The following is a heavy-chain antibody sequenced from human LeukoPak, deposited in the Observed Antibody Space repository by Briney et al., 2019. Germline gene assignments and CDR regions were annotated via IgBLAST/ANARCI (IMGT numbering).Heavy chain of an antibody. Sequence: GGSLRLSCAASGFTFSTYSMSWVRQAPGKGLKWVANIKQDGSEKYFVDSVKGRFTISRDNAKNSLYLQMNSLRAEDTAVYYCARYDYVWGKTSDIWGQGTMVTVSS. V-gene: IGHV3-7*01. CDR3: ARYDYVWGKTSDI. CDR2: IKQDGSEK. CDR1: GFTFSTYS. J-gene: IGHJ3*02. D-gene: IGHD3-16*01.